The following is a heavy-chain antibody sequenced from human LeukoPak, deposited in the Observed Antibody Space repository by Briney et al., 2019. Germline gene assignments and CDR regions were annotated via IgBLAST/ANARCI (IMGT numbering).Heavy chain of an antibody. CDR3: ARRDYSGILPYAFDV. CDR1: GGSISGYH. CDR2: ISYTGIT. J-gene: IGHJ3*01. D-gene: IGHD4-23*01. Sequence: PSETLSLTCVVSGGSISGYHWGWIRQPPGKGLEWIGYISYTGITRDNPSLRGRVFMSVDTSKNQFSLRLSSVTAADTAVYFCARRDYSGILPYAFDVWGQGTLVAVSS. V-gene: IGHV4-59*08.